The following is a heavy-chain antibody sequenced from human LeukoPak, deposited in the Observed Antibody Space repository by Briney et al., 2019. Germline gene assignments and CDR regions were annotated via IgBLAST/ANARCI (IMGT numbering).Heavy chain of an antibody. Sequence: PSETLSLTCAVYGGSFSGYYWSWIRQPPGKGLEWIGEINHSGSTNYNPSLKSRVTISVDTSKNQFSLKLSPVTAADTAVYYCARLSRSGYYYFDYWGQGTLVTVSS. V-gene: IGHV4-34*01. D-gene: IGHD3-22*01. J-gene: IGHJ4*02. CDR3: ARLSRSGYYYFDY. CDR2: INHSGST. CDR1: GGSFSGYY.